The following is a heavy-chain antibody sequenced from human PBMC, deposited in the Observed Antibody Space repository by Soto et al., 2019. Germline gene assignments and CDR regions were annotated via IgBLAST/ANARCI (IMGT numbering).Heavy chain of an antibody. Sequence: SETLSLTCTVSGDSISSSNSHWGWTRQPPGKGLEYIGSVYYGGAIFYSGNIYYNPSLKSRVTISVDTSKNQFSLRLSSVTAADTGVYYCVRYDRINMKPYSPEGVHIWGQGTMVT. D-gene: IGHD3-3*02. CDR1: GDSISSSNSH. V-gene: IGHV4-39*01. CDR3: VRYDRINMKPYSPEGVHI. CDR2: VYYGGAIFYSGNI. J-gene: IGHJ3*02.